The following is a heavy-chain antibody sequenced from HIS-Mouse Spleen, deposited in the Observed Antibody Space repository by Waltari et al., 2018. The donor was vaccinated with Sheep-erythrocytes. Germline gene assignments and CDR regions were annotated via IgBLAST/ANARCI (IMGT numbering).Heavy chain of an antibody. D-gene: IGHD3-22*01. Sequence: QLQLQESGPGLVKPSETLSLTCTVSGGSISSSSYYWGWIRQPPGKGLEGIGSIYYSGGTYSNPSLKSRVTISVDTSKNQFSLKLSSVTAADTAVYYCARLYYYDSSGYYFDYWGQGTLVTVSS. CDR2: IYYSGGT. V-gene: IGHV4-39*01. CDR3: ARLYYYDSSGYYFDY. J-gene: IGHJ4*02. CDR1: GGSISSSSYY.